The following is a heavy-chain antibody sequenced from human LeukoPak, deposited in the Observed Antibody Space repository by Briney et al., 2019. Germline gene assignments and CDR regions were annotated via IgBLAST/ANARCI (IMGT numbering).Heavy chain of an antibody. D-gene: IGHD4-17*01. CDR3: TSSDTGGDYDNDYYYYGMDV. CDR1: GFIFGDYA. Sequence: SVRLSCTASGFIFGDYAMSWVRQARGKGLEWVGFIRCKAYGGPTEYAASVKRRFTISRDDPKSIAYLQMNSLKTEDTAVYYFTSSDTGGDYDNDYYYYGMDVWGKGTTVTVSS. CDR2: IRCKAYGGPT. J-gene: IGHJ6*04. V-gene: IGHV3-49*04.